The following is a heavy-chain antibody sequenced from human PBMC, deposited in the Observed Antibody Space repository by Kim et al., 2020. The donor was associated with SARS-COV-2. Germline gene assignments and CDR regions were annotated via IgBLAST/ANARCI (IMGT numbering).Heavy chain of an antibody. Sequence: RRNYSPSHKTRVTISLDTAKNQFALKLTSMTAADTGVYYCVRELANWGFDFWGPGTLVTVSS. CDR3: VRELANWGFDF. CDR2: RR. D-gene: IGHD7-27*01. V-gene: IGHV4-59*01. J-gene: IGHJ4*02.